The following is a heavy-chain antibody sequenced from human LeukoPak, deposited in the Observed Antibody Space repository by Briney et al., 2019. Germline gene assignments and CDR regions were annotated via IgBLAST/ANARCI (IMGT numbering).Heavy chain of an antibody. Sequence: SETLSLTCTVSGGSISSYYWSWIRQPPGKGLEWIGYIYYSGSTNYNPSLKSRVTISVDTSKNQFSLKLSSVTAADTAVYYCARLTYYYDSSGQFDYWGQGTLVTVSS. D-gene: IGHD3-22*01. CDR2: IYYSGST. J-gene: IGHJ4*02. CDR1: GGSISSYY. CDR3: ARLTYYYDSSGQFDY. V-gene: IGHV4-59*08.